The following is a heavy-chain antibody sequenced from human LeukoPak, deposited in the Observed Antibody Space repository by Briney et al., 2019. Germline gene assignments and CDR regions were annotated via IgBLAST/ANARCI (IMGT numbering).Heavy chain of an antibody. CDR1: GVTFSSYW. Sequence: GGSLRLSCAASGVTFSSYWMSWVRQAPGKGLEWVANIKQDGSEKYYVDSVKGRFTISRDNAKNSLYVQMNSLRAEDTAVYYCAKRAVGAAYYFDYWGQGTLVTVSS. D-gene: IGHD2-15*01. CDR2: IKQDGSEK. CDR3: AKRAVGAAYYFDY. V-gene: IGHV3-7*02. J-gene: IGHJ4*02.